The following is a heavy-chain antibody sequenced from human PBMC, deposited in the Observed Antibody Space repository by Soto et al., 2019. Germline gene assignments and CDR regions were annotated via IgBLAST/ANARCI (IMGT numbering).Heavy chain of an antibody. Sequence: QVQLVESGGGVVQPGRSLRLSCAASGFTFSSYGMHWVRQAPGKGLEWVAVISYDGSNKYYADSVKGRFTISRDNSKNTVYLQMNSLRAEDTAVYYCAKDGYDSSGYLFYFDYWGQGTLVTVSS. J-gene: IGHJ4*02. CDR3: AKDGYDSSGYLFYFDY. V-gene: IGHV3-30*18. CDR1: GFTFSSYG. CDR2: ISYDGSNK. D-gene: IGHD3-22*01.